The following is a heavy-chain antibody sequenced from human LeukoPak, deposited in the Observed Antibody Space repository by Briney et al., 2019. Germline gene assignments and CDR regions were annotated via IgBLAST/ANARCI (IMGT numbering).Heavy chain of an antibody. CDR1: GGSFSGYY. CDR2: ISHSGST. D-gene: IGHD5-12*01. J-gene: IGHJ2*01. CDR3: ARALVRATMVWYFDL. Sequence: SETLSLTCAVSGGSFSGYYWSWIRQPPGKGLEWIGEISHSGSTNYSPSLKSRVTISVDTFKNQFSLNLSSVTAADTAVYYCARALVRATMVWYFDLWGRGTLVTVSS. V-gene: IGHV4-34*01.